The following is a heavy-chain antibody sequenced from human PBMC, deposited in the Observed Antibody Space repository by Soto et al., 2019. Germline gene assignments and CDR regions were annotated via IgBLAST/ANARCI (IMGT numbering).Heavy chain of an antibody. D-gene: IGHD3-3*01. CDR3: ATLDAIFGVVIDYYYYGMDV. CDR2: INPNSGGT. CDR1: GYTFTGYY. V-gene: IGHV1-2*02. J-gene: IGHJ6*02. Sequence: GASVKVSCKASGYTFTGYYMHWVREAPGQGLELMGWINPNSGGTNYAQKFQGRVTMTRDTSISTAYMELSRLRSDDTAVYYCATLDAIFGVVIDYYYYGMDVWGQGTTVTVYS.